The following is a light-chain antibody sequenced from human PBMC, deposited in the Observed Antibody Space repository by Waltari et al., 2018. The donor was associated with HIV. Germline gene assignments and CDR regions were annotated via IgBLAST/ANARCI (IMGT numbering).Light chain of an antibody. CDR3: HQSSSLPHT. J-gene: IGKJ2*01. CDR2: YAS. CDR1: QNIGSS. Sequence: EIVLTQSPDFQSVTQKEKVTITCRASQNIGSSLHWYQQKADQPPKILIKYASQSFSGVTSMFSGSSAGTDFTLTINSLEAEDAATYYCHQSSSLPHTFGQGTKLEI. V-gene: IGKV6-21*01.